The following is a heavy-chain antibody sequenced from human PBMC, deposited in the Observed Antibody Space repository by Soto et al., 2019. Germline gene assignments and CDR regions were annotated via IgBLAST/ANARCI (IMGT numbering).Heavy chain of an antibody. CDR3: LHGTLGSYGNVYFDY. J-gene: IGHJ4*02. CDR1: GFSVISNGAR. V-gene: IGHV2-5*02. D-gene: IGHD5-18*01. Sequence: FGPTRVKPTPTLTVTCRLAGFSVISNGARVGWVSQMPGKALEWLALIYWDDDKKYNPSLKSRLTITKDTSENQVVLTLTDVDPADTATYYCLHGTLGSYGNVYFDYWGQGTMVTVSS. CDR2: IYWDDDK.